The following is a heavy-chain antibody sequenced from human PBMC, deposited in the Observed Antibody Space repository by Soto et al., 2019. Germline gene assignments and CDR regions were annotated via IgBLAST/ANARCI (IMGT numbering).Heavy chain of an antibody. D-gene: IGHD3-3*01. Sequence: QVQLQESGPGLVKPSQTLSLTCTVSGGSISSGGYYWSWIRQHPGKGLEWIGYIYYSGSTYYNPSLKSRVTISVDTSKKQFSLKLSSVTAADTAVYYCAREQEVGVIMGGWFYPWGQGTLVTVSS. J-gene: IGHJ5*02. CDR2: IYYSGST. CDR3: AREQEVGVIMGGWFYP. V-gene: IGHV4-31*03. CDR1: GGSISSGGYY.